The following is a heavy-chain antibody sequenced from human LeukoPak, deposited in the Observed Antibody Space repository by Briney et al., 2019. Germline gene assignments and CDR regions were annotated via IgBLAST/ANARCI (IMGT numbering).Heavy chain of an antibody. CDR2: INTNSGGT. CDR3: ARVDIGY. J-gene: IGHJ4*02. Sequence: ASVKVSCKASGYSFTDNYMHWVRQAPGQGLEWMGRINTNSGGTNYAQRFQGRVTMTRDTSISTVYMESRRLRSDDTAVYYCARVDIGYWGQGTLVTVSS. CDR1: GYSFTDNY. D-gene: IGHD5-12*01. V-gene: IGHV1-2*06.